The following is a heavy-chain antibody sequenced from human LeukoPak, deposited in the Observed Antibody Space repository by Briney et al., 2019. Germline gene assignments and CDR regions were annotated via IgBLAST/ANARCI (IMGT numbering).Heavy chain of an antibody. J-gene: IGHJ4*02. CDR2: IYTSGST. D-gene: IGHD3-22*01. CDR1: GGSISSYY. CDR3: ARGREYYYDSSGYYPFDY. Sequence: SETLSLTCTVSGGSISSYYWSWIRQPAGKGLEWIGRIYTSGSTNYNPSLKSRVTISVDTSKNQFSLKLSSVTAADTAVYYCARGREYYYDSSGYYPFDYWGQGTLVTVSS. V-gene: IGHV4-4*07.